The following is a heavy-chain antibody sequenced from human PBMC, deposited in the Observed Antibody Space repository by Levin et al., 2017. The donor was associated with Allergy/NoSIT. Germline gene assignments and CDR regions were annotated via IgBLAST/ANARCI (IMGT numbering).Heavy chain of an antibody. Sequence: SETLSLTCTVSGGSISSSSYYWGWIRQPPGKGLEWIGSIYYSGSTYYNPSLKSRVTISVDTSKNQFSLKLSSVTAADTAVYYCARHDCSGGSCYGGYYYYMDGWGKGTTVTVSS. CDR3: ARHDCSGGSCYGGYYYYMDG. CDR1: GGSISSSSYY. J-gene: IGHJ6*03. D-gene: IGHD2-15*01. V-gene: IGHV4-39*01. CDR2: IYYSGST.